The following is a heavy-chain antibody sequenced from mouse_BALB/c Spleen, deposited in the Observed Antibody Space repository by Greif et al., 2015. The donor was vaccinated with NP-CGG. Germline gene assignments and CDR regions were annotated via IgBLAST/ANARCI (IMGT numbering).Heavy chain of an antibody. CDR1: GYAFSSYW. CDR2: IYPGDGDT. CDR3: ARFGNYYFDY. Sequence: QVQLQQSGAELVRPGSSVKISCKASGYAFSSYWMNWVKQRPGQGLEWIGQIYPGDGDTNYNGKFKGKATLTADKSSSTAYMQLSSLTSEDSAVYFCARFGNYYFDYWGQDTTLTVSS. V-gene: IGHV1-80*01. J-gene: IGHJ2*01. D-gene: IGHD2-1*01.